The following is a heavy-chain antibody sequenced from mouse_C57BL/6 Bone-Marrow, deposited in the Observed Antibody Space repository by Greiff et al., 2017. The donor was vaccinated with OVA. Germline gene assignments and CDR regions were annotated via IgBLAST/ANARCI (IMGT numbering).Heavy chain of an antibody. CDR2: IYPGDGDT. D-gene: IGHD1-1*01. CDR1: GYAFSSSW. J-gene: IGHJ3*01. V-gene: IGHV1-82*01. Sequence: QVQLQQSGPELVKPGASVKISCKASGYAFSSSWMNWVKQRPGKGLEWIGRIYPGDGDTNYNGKFKGKATLTADKSSSTAYMQLSSLTSEDSAVYCCARGVRSSFDYWGQGTLVTVSA. CDR3: ARGVRSSFDY.